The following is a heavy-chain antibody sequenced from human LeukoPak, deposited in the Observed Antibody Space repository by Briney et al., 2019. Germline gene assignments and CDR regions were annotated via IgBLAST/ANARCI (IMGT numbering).Heavy chain of an antibody. V-gene: IGHV1-8*01. D-gene: IGHD2-15*01. CDR2: MNPNSGNT. CDR1: GYTFTSYD. CDR3: ARVSLGYCSGGSCYSEWFDP. J-gene: IGHJ5*02. Sequence: GASVKVSCKASGYTFTSYDINWVRQATGQGLEWMGWMNPNSGNTGYAQKFQGRVTMTRNTSISTAYMELSSLRSEDTAVYYCARVSLGYCSGGSCYSEWFDPWGQGTLVTVSS.